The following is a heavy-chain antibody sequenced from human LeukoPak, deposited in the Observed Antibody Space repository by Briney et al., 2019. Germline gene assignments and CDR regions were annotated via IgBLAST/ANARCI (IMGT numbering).Heavy chain of an antibody. D-gene: IGHD2-2*01. Sequence: GGSLRLSCAASGFTFSSYAMSWVRQAPGKGLEWVSAISGSGGSTYYADSVKGRFTISRDNSENTLYLQMNSLRAEDTAVYYCAKAPCSSTSCYPLDYWGQGTLVTVSS. CDR2: ISGSGGST. J-gene: IGHJ4*02. V-gene: IGHV3-23*01. CDR1: GFTFSSYA. CDR3: AKAPCSSTSCYPLDY.